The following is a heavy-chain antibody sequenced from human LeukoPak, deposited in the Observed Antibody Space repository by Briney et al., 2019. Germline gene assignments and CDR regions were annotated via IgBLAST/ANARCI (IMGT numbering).Heavy chain of an antibody. Sequence: GASVKGSCKASGRTFSSYAISWVRQAPGQGLEWMGRIIPILGIANYAQKFQGRVTITADKSTSTAYMELTSLRSEDPAVYYCARAAYGSGSHDAFDIWGQGTMVTVSS. D-gene: IGHD3-10*01. CDR1: GRTFSSYA. V-gene: IGHV1-69*04. J-gene: IGHJ3*02. CDR2: IIPILGIA. CDR3: ARAAYGSGSHDAFDI.